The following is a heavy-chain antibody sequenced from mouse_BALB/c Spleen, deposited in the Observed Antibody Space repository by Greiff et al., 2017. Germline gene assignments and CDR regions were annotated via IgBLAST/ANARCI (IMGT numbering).Heavy chain of an antibody. J-gene: IGHJ4*01. D-gene: IGHD2-14*01. V-gene: IGHV6-6*02. CDR1: GFTFSNYW. CDR2: IRFKSNNYAT. CDR3: TRGYGDAMDD. Sequence: EVKLMESGGGLVQPGGSMKLSCVASGFTFSNYWMNWVRQSPEKGLEWVAEIRFKSNNYATHYAESVKGRFTISRDDSKSSVYLQMNNLRAEDTGIYYCTRGYGDAMDDWGQGTSVTVSS.